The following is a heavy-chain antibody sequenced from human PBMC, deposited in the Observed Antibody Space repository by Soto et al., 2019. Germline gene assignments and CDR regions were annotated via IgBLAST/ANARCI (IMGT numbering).Heavy chain of an antibody. D-gene: IGHD2-2*01. CDR2: IYYSGST. V-gene: IGHV4-59*08. J-gene: IGHJ5*02. CDR1: CGSISSYY. Sequence: SETLSLTCTVSCGSISSYYWSWIRQPPGKGLEWIGYIYYSGSTNYNPSLKSRVTISVDTSKNQFPLKLSSVTAADTAVYYCAGLNIVVLPAAILGWFDPWGQGTLVTVSS. CDR3: AGLNIVVLPAAILGWFDP.